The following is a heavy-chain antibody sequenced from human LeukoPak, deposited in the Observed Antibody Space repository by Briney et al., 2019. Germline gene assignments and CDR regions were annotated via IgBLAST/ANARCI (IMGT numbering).Heavy chain of an antibody. Sequence: PSETLSLTCTVSGGSISSSSYCWGWIRQPPGKGLEWIGSIYYSGSTYYNPSLKSRATISVDTSKNQFSLKLSSVTAADTAVYYCARGPIVLMVYAAHRNWFDPWGQGTLVTVSS. J-gene: IGHJ5*02. D-gene: IGHD2-8*01. CDR2: IYYSGST. CDR3: ARGPIVLMVYAAHRNWFDP. V-gene: IGHV4-39*01. CDR1: GGSISSSSYC.